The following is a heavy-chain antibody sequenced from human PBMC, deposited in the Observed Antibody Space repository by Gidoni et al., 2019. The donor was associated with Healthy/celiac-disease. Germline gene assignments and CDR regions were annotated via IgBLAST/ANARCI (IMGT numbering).Heavy chain of an antibody. V-gene: IGHV5-51*01. D-gene: IGHD2-21*01. CDR1: GYSFTSYW. CDR2: IYPGDSDT. CDR3: ARHLPDCGGDCALDY. J-gene: IGHJ4*02. Sequence: EVQLVQSGAEVKKPGESLKISCKGSGYSFTSYWIGWVRQMPGKGLEWRGIIYPGDSDTRYSPSCQGQVTISADKSISTAYLQWSSLKASDTAMYYCARHLPDCGGDCALDYWGQGTLVTVSS.